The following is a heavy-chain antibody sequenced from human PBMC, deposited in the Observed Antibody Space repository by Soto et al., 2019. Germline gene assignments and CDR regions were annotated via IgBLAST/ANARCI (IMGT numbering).Heavy chain of an antibody. CDR1: GFSLSISGVA. D-gene: IGHD6-13*01. CDR3: ARGGYSSSWDHFDY. V-gene: IGHV2-5*02. CDR2: IYWDDDK. Sequence: SGPTLVNPTQTLTLTCTFSGFSLSISGVAVGWIRQPPGKALEWLALIYWDDDKRCSPSLKSRLTITKDTSENQVVLTMTNMAPVDTATYYCARGGYSSSWDHFDYWGQGTLVTVSS. J-gene: IGHJ4*02.